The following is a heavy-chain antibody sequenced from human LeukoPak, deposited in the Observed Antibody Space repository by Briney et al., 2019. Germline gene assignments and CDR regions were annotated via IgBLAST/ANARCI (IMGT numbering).Heavy chain of an antibody. D-gene: IGHD2-15*01. CDR1: GFTFSNYW. CDR3: ARDRYCSGGGCYSIGYFDY. CDR2: KKQDGSEE. Sequence: PGGSLRLSCEASGFTFSNYWMGWVRQAPGKGLEWVANKKQDGSEEYYVDSVKGRFTISRDNAKNSLYLQMNSLRAEDTAMYYCARDRYCSGGGCYSIGYFDYWGQGTLVTVSS. V-gene: IGHV3-7*01. J-gene: IGHJ4*02.